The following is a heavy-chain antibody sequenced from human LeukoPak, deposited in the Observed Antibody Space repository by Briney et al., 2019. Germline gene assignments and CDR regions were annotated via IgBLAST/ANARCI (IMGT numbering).Heavy chain of an antibody. CDR2: INHSGST. Sequence: SETLSLTCAVYGGSFSGYYWSWIRQPPGKGLEWIGEINHSGSTNYNPSLKSRVTISVDTSKNQFSLKLSSATAADTAVYYCARGSQSLGYCSGGSCRAKISDYWGQGTLVTVSS. D-gene: IGHD2-15*01. V-gene: IGHV4-34*01. CDR1: GGSFSGYY. CDR3: ARGSQSLGYCSGGSCRAKISDY. J-gene: IGHJ4*02.